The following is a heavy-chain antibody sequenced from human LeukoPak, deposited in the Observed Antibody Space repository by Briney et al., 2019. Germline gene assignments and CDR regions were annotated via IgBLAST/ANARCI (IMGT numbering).Heavy chain of an antibody. CDR1: GFTFSSYA. V-gene: IGHV3-23*01. D-gene: IGHD3-9*01. CDR3: AKDGFVSALRYFDWLSIDY. CDR2: ISGSGGST. J-gene: IGHJ4*02. Sequence: SGGSLRLSCVASGFTFSSYAMSWVRQAPGKGLEWVSAISGSGGSTYYADSVKSRFTISRDNPKHTLYLQMNSLRAEDTAVYYCAKDGFVSALRYFDWLSIDYWGQGTLVTVSS.